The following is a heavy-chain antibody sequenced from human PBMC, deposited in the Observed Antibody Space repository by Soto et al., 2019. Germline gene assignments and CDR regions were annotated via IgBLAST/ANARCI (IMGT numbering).Heavy chain of an antibody. D-gene: IGHD5-12*01. J-gene: IGHJ4*02. CDR3: ARDLESRYGYNSAFDG. Sequence: QVQLVESGGGVVQPGRSLRLSCAASGFTFSSYAMHWVRQAPGKGLEWVAVISYDGSKKYYSDSVKGRFTISRDNSKNTLYLQMNSLRAEDTAVYYCARDLESRYGYNSAFDGCGQGTLVTVSS. CDR2: ISYDGSKK. CDR1: GFTFSSYA. V-gene: IGHV3-30-3*01.